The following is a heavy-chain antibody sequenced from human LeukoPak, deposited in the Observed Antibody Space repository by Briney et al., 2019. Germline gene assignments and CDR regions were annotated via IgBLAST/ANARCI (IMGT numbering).Heavy chain of an antibody. V-gene: IGHV4-59*01. D-gene: IGHD4-17*01. CDR2: ICYSGST. J-gene: IGHJ4*02. CDR3: AREAYGDLLSYFDY. Sequence: SETLSLTCTVSGGSISSYYWSWIRQPPGKGLEWIGYICYSGSTNYNPSLKSRVTISVDTSKNQFSLKLSSVTAADTAVYYCAREAYGDLLSYFDYWGQGTLITVSS. CDR1: GGSISSYY.